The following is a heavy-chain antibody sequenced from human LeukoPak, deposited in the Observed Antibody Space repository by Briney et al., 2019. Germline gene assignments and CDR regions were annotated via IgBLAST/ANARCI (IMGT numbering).Heavy chain of an antibody. D-gene: IGHD3-22*01. CDR1: GYTFTSYD. CDR3: AREDYYDSGSSDY. V-gene: IGHV1-8*03. J-gene: IGHJ4*02. Sequence: ASVKVSCKASGYTFTSYDINWVRQATGQGLEWMGWMNPDSGNTAYAQKFQGRVTITRNTSISTAYMELSSLRSEDTAIYYCAREDYYDSGSSDYWGQGTLVTVSS. CDR2: MNPDSGNT.